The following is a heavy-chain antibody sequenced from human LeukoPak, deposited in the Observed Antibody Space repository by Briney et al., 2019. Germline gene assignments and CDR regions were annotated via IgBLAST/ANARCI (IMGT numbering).Heavy chain of an antibody. CDR1: GGSISSHY. CDR2: IYTSENT. D-gene: IGHD3-10*01. J-gene: IGHJ5*02. CDR3: ARDWPGTMVPGAQNWFDP. V-gene: IGHV4-4*07. Sequence: PSETLSLTCTVSGGSISSHYWSWIRQPAGKGLEWIGRIYTSENTKYNPSLKSRVTMSVDTSKNQLSLKLSSVTAADTAVYYCARDWPGTMVPGAQNWFDPWGQGTLVTVSS.